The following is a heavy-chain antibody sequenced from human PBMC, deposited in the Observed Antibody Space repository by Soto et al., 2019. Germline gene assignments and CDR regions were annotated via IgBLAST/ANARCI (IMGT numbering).Heavy chain of an antibody. CDR1: GGSISSSSYY. D-gene: IGHD1-7*01. CDR2: IYYSGST. CDR3: ARHGFTGTTGYYYYYMDV. V-gene: IGHV4-39*01. Sequence: QLQLQESGPGLVKPSETLSLTCTVSGGSISSSSYYWGWIRQPPGKGLEWIGSIYYSGSTYYNPSLKSRVTISVDTSKNQFSLKMSSVTAADTAVYSCARHGFTGTTGYYYYYMDVWGKGTTVTVSS. J-gene: IGHJ6*03.